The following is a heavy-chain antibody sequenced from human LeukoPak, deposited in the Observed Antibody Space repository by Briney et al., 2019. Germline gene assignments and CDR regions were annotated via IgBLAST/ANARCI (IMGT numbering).Heavy chain of an antibody. V-gene: IGHV4-59*01. Sequence: SETLSLTCTVSGGSISSYYWSWIRQPPGKGLEWIGYIYYSGSTNYNPSLKSRVTISVDTSKNQFSLKLSSVTAADTAVYYCARDSPSYYDILTGDRSNWFDPWGQGTLVTVSS. D-gene: IGHD3-9*01. CDR3: ARDSPSYYDILTGDRSNWFDP. J-gene: IGHJ5*02. CDR1: GGSISSYY. CDR2: IYYSGST.